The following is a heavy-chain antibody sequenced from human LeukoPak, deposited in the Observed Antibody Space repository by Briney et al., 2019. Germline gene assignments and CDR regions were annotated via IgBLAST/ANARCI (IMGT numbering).Heavy chain of an antibody. Sequence: GASVKVSCKASGYTFTDYYMHWVQQAPGKGLEWMGRVDPEDGETIYAEKFQGRVTITADTSTDTAYMELSSLRSEDTAVYYCAILPTYYYDSSGYPNLDYWGQGTLVTVSS. V-gene: IGHV1-69-2*01. J-gene: IGHJ4*02. CDR3: AILPTYYYDSSGYPNLDY. D-gene: IGHD3-22*01. CDR2: VDPEDGET. CDR1: GYTFTDYY.